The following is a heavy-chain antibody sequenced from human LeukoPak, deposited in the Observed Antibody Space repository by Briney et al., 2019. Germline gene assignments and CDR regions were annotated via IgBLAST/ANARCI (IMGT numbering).Heavy chain of an antibody. Sequence: KPGGSLRLSCAASGFTFSSYAMTWVRQAPGKGLEWVSGISASGGGTYYADSVKGRFTISRDNSKNTLYLQMNSLRAEDTAVYYCAKGESSGWYSAPLRLDSWGQGTLVTVSS. J-gene: IGHJ4*02. CDR3: AKGESSGWYSAPLRLDS. CDR2: ISASGGGT. CDR1: GFTFSSYA. V-gene: IGHV3-23*01. D-gene: IGHD6-19*01.